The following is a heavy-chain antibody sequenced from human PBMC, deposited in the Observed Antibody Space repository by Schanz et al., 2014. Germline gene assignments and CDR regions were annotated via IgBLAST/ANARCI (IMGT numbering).Heavy chain of an antibody. CDR3: FSMHYGNSVY. CDR2: VRNRRNSDII. J-gene: IGHJ4*02. D-gene: IGHD1-7*01. Sequence: EVQLVESGGGLVKPGGSLKLSCAASGFIFSNAWMTWVRQAPGKGLEWLGRVRNRRNSDIIEYAASVEGRFTISRDESKNSVYLQMNSLQTDDTAVYYCFSMHYGNSVYWGQGTLVTVSS. CDR1: GFIFSNAW. V-gene: IGHV3-72*01.